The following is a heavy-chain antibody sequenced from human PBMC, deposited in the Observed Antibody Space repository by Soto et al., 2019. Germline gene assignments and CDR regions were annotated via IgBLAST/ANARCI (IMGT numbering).Heavy chain of an antibody. CDR1: GGTFSSYA. CDR3: AGGGDYYDSSGPPVY. V-gene: IGHV1-69*01. D-gene: IGHD3-22*01. J-gene: IGHJ4*02. CDR2: IIPIFGKA. Sequence: QVQLVQSGAEVQKPGSSVKVSCKASGGTFSSYAISWVRQAPGQGLEWMGGIIPIFGKANYAQKFQGRVKITADQRTSTAYTGVSSLRCGDTGVHYGAGGGDYYDSSGPPVYWGQGTLVTVSS.